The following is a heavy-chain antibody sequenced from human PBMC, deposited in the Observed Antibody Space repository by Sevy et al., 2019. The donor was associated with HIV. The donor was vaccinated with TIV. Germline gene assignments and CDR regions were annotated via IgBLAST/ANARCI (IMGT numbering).Heavy chain of an antibody. D-gene: IGHD2-21*02. V-gene: IGHV5-51*01. CDR1: GYSFTTYW. CDR3: ARHRVVVTTIRMLAAGRSSNDAFDI. CDR2: IYPGDSDT. J-gene: IGHJ3*02. Sequence: GESLKISCKGSGYSFTTYWIGWVRQMSGKGLEWMGIIYPGDSDTRYSPSFEGQVTISVDKSINTAYLQWSSLKASDTAIYYCARHRVVVTTIRMLAAGRSSNDAFDIWGQGTMVTVSS.